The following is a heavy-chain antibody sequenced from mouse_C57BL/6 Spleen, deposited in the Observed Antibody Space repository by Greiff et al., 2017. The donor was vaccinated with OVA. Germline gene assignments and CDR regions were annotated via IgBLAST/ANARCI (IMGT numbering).Heavy chain of an antibody. CDR3: ARGATVGNNYAMDY. D-gene: IGHD1-1*01. V-gene: IGHV5-16*01. CDR2: INYDGSST. Sequence: EVHLVESEGGLVQPGSSMKLSCTASGFTFSDYHMAWVRQVPEKGLEWVANINYDGSSTYYLDSLKSRFLISRDNAKNILYLQMSSLKSEDTDTYYSARGATVGNNYAMDYWGQGTSVTVSS. J-gene: IGHJ4*01. CDR1: GFTFSDYH.